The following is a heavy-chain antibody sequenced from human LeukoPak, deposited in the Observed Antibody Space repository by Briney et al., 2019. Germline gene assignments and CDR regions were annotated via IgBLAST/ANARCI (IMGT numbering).Heavy chain of an antibody. V-gene: IGHV3-66*01. J-gene: IGHJ3*01. CDR2: IYSGGTT. D-gene: IGHD6-19*01. CDR1: AFTSSSNY. Sequence: GGSLRLSCAASAFTSSSNYMSWVRQAPGKGLEWVSLIYSGGTTYYADSVKGRFTISRDNSKNTLYLQMNSLRAEDTAVYYCARRYPYSSAWHPSAFDVWGQGTMVTVSS. CDR3: ARRYPYSSAWHPSAFDV.